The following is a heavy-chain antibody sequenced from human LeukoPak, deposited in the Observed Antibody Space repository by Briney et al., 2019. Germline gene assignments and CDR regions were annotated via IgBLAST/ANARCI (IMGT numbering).Heavy chain of an antibody. CDR1: GGSISNYY. Sequence: SETLSLTCTVSGGSISNYYWSWIRQPPGKRLEWIGYIYYKGSTNYNPSLKSRDTISGDTSKNQFSLKLTSVTAADTAVYYCARHSICFDPWGQGTLVTVSS. CDR2: IYYKGST. CDR3: ARHSICFDP. V-gene: IGHV4-59*08. J-gene: IGHJ5*02.